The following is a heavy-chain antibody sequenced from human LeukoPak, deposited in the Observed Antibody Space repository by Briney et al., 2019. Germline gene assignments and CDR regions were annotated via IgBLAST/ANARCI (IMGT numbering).Heavy chain of an antibody. V-gene: IGHV4-61*02. J-gene: IGHJ4*02. CDR1: GGSISSGSYY. Sequence: SETLSLTSTVSGGSISSGSYYWSWIRQPAGKGLEWIGRIYTSGSTNYNPSLKSRVTISVDTSKNQFSLKLSSVTAADTAVYYCARHWGSWSYLPDYWGQGTLVTVSS. D-gene: IGHD3-10*01. CDR3: ARHWGSWSYLPDY. CDR2: IYTSGST.